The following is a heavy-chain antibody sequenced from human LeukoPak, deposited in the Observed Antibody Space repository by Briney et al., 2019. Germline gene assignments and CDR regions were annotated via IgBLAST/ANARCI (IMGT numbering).Heavy chain of an antibody. CDR1: GFTFRTYT. CDR3: ASAGAVTDSFVH. CDR2: ISYDGYYK. Sequence: SGGSLRLSCAACGFTFRTYTMHWVRQAPGKGLEWVASISYDGYYKYYAEAVNGPFIISRDHSQTPLYLQITSLRADDTPVYYCASAGAVTDSFVHWGEGTLVTVPS. V-gene: IGHV3-30-3*01. D-gene: IGHD4-23*01. J-gene: IGHJ5*02.